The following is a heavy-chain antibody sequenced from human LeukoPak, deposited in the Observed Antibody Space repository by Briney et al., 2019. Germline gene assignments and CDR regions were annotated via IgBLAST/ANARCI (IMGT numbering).Heavy chain of an antibody. CDR2: IYYSGST. D-gene: IGHD2-2*01. CDR1: GGSISSYY. J-gene: IGHJ4*02. Sequence: KASETLSLTCTVSGGSISSYYWSWIRQPPGKGLEWIGYIYYSGSTNYNPSLKSRVTISVDTSKNQFSLKLSSVTAADTAVYYCARGYCSSTSCSDFDYWGQGTLVTVSS. CDR3: ARGYCSSTSCSDFDY. V-gene: IGHV4-59*01.